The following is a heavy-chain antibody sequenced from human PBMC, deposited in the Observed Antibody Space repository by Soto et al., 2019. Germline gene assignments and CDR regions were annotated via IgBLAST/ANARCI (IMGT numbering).Heavy chain of an antibody. CDR3: ARDLAASTCDY. D-gene: IGHD6-13*01. CDR1: GYTFTSYG. CDR2: ISAYNGNT. Sequence: VASVKVSSKASGYTFTSYGISWVRQAPGQGLEWMGWISAYNGNTNYAQKLQGRVTMTTDTSTSTAYMALRSLRSVDTAVYYCARDLAASTCDYWGQGTLVTVSS. J-gene: IGHJ4*02. V-gene: IGHV1-18*01.